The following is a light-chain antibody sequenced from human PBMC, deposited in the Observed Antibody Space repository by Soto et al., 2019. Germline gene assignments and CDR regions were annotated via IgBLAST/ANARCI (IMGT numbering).Light chain of an antibody. Sequence: DIQMTQSPSTLSASVGDRVTITCRASQSVSVWVAWCQQKPGNAPNLLIYETSSLEGGVPSRFSGSGSATEFTLTLSSLQPDDFAPYYCHHYRSPLTLTFGQGTRLQIK. CDR3: HHYRSPLTLT. CDR2: ETS. J-gene: IGKJ5*01. CDR1: QSVSVW. V-gene: IGKV1-5*03.